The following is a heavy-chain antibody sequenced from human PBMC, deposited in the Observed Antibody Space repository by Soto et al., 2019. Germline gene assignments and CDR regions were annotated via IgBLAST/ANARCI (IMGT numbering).Heavy chain of an antibody. CDR2: ISYDGSNK. D-gene: IGHD3-3*01. CDR1: GFTFSSYG. J-gene: IGHJ4*02. V-gene: IGHV3-30*18. CDR3: AKARDFWSGYYPVDY. Sequence: QVQLVESGGGMVQPGRSLRLSCAASGFTFSSYGMHWVRQAPGKGLEWVAVISYDGSNKYYADSVKGRFTISRDNSKNTLYLQMNSLRAEDTAVYYCAKARDFWSGYYPVDYWGQGTLVTVSS.